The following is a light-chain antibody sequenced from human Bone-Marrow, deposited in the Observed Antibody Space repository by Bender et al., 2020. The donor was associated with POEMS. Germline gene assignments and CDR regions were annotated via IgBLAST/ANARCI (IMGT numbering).Light chain of an antibody. CDR2: EVN. Sequence: QSALTQPPSASGSPGQSVTISCAGTSSDVGGYNYVSWYQQHPGKAPKLVISEVNKRPSGVPDRFSGSRSGNTASLTISRLQPEDEADYHCSSYAGNNKYVFGAGTQVTVL. CDR3: SSYAGNNKYV. J-gene: IGLJ1*01. V-gene: IGLV2-8*01. CDR1: SSDVGGYNY.